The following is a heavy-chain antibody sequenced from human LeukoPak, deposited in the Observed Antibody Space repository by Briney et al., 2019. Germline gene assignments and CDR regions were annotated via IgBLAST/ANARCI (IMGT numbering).Heavy chain of an antibody. J-gene: IGHJ4*02. CDR1: GFTFSSYA. V-gene: IGHV3-30-3*01. Sequence: GGSLRLSCAASGFTFSSYAMHWVRQAPGKGLEWVAVISYDGSNKYYADSVKGRFTISRDNSKNTLYLQMNSLRAEDTAVYYCAREYYYDSSGYYYLSLAYWGQGTLVTVSS. D-gene: IGHD3-22*01. CDR2: ISYDGSNK. CDR3: AREYYYDSSGYYYLSLAY.